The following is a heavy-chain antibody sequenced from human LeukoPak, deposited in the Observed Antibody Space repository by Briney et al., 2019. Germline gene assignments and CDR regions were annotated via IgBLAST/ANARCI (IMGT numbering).Heavy chain of an antibody. J-gene: IGHJ4*02. CDR3: ARDVSGSWSTDY. CDR2: IGSDESST. CDR1: GFTFSIYW. D-gene: IGHD3-3*01. Sequence: QPGGSLRLSCAASGFTFSIYWMHWVRHAPGEGLVWVSRIGSDESSTNYADSVKGRFTISRDNTKNTLYLQMDALRAEDTAVYYCARDVSGSWSTDYWGQGTLVTVSS. V-gene: IGHV3-74*01.